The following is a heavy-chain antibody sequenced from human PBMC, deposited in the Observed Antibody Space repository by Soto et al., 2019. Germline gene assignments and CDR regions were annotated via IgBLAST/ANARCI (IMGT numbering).Heavy chain of an antibody. CDR3: SRLVVGGSWSDGFYFDF. J-gene: IGHJ4*02. Sequence: GGSLRLSCSASGFTFSTYPISWFRQAPGRGLEWVGFIRTKTSGATVEYAASVKGRFTISRDDTKGIASLQVSSLYAEDTAIYYCSRLVVGGSWSDGFYFDFWAQGTQVTVSS. CDR2: IRTKTSGATV. D-gene: IGHD2-15*01. CDR1: GFTFSTYP. V-gene: IGHV3-49*03.